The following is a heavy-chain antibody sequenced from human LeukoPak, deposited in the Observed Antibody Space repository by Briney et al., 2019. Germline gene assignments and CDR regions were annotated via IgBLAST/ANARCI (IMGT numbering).Heavy chain of an antibody. D-gene: IGHD5-24*01. CDR3: ASMAYYHFYMDV. V-gene: IGHV4-31*03. CDR1: GDSIDSGVYY. J-gene: IGHJ6*03. Sequence: PSQTLSLTCTVSGDSIDSGVYYWGWIRQHPGQDLEWIGYVYYSGSTYYHPSLKSRVIISVDTSKNQFSLSLSSVTAADTAVYYCASMAYYHFYMDVWGKGTTVTVSS. CDR2: VYYSGST.